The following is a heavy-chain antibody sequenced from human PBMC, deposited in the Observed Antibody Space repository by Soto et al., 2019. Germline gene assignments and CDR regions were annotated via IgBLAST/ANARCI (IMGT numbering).Heavy chain of an antibody. CDR1: GFTFNSYA. CDR3: GGGYSPPY. CDR2: ISGSGYST. V-gene: IGHV3-23*01. J-gene: IGHJ4*02. Sequence: PGGSLRLSCAASGFTFNSYAMTWVRQAPGKGLECVSAISGSGYSTYYADSVKGRFTISRDNSKNTLYLEMNTLRADDTAVYYCGGGYSPPYWGQGTLVTVSS. D-gene: IGHD3-22*01.